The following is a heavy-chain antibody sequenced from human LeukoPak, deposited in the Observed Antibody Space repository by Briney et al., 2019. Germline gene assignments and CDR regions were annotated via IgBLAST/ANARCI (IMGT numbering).Heavy chain of an antibody. Sequence: SGTLSLTCTVSGGSISSYYWSWIRQPPGKGLEWIGNIYYSGSTNYNPSLKSRVTISVDTSKNQFSLKLSSVTAADTAVYYCTRGSIAYYYMDVWGKGTTVTISS. V-gene: IGHV4-59*01. CDR3: TRGSIAYYYMDV. CDR1: GGSISSYY. CDR2: IYYSGST. D-gene: IGHD3-22*01. J-gene: IGHJ6*03.